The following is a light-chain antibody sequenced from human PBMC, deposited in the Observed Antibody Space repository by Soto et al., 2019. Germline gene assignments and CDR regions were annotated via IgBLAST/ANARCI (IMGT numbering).Light chain of an antibody. V-gene: IGKV3-20*01. CDR2: GAS. J-gene: IGKJ1*01. Sequence: EIVLTQSPGTLSLSPVERATLSCRSSQSVSSNKLAWYQQKPGQAPRLLIYGASGRATGIPDRFSGSGSGTDFTLTISRLEPEDFAVYYCQVFDGSLWTFGQGTKVDIK. CDR1: QSVSSNK. CDR3: QVFDGSLWT.